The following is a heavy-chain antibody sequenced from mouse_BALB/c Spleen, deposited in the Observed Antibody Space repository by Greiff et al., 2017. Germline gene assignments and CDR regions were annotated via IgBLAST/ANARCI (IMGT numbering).Heavy chain of an antibody. CDR1: GFNIKDTY. Sequence: EVNVVESGAELVKPGASVKLSCTASGFNIKDTYMHWVKQRPEQGLEWIGRIDPANGNTKYDPKFQGKATITADTSSNTAYLQLSSLTSEDTAVYYCAKYGYGYAMDYWGQGTSVTVSS. J-gene: IGHJ4*01. V-gene: IGHV14-3*02. CDR2: IDPANGNT. D-gene: IGHD2-2*01. CDR3: AKYGYGYAMDY.